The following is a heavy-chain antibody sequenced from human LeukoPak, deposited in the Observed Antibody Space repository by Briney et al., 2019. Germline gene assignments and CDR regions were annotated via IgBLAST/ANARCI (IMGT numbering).Heavy chain of an antibody. Sequence: PSETLSLTCAVSGGSFNGYFWTWIRPPPGKGLEWIGEITNTGDTKYNPSLKNRVTISVDTSKRQFSLRLTSVTAADTAIYYCARAPYIRSWYQLSRGEDYWGQGTLVTVST. D-gene: IGHD2-2*01. CDR2: ITNTGDT. V-gene: IGHV4-34*01. J-gene: IGHJ4*02. CDR3: ARAPYIRSWYQLSRGEDY. CDR1: GGSFNGYF.